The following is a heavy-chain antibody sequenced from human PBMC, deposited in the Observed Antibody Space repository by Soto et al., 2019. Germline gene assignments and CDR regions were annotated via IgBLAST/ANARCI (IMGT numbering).Heavy chain of an antibody. CDR1: GFTFDDYA. J-gene: IGHJ6*02. Sequence: GGSLRLSCAASGFTFDDYAMHWVRQAPGKGLEWVSLISGDGGSTYYADSVKGRFTISRDNSKNSLYLQMNSLRTEDTALFYCAEDIKPPAYGMDVWGQGTTVTVSS. CDR3: AEDIKPPAYGMDV. CDR2: ISGDGGST. V-gene: IGHV3-43*02.